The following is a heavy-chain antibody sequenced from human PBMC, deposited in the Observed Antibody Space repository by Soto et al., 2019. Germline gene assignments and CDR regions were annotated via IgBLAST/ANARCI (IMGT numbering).Heavy chain of an antibody. CDR3: ARQKAAGAAAGRDYFDY. CDR1: GGTFSSYA. V-gene: IGHV1-69*06. J-gene: IGHJ4*02. CDR2: IIHILGTA. D-gene: IGHD6-13*01. Sequence: QVQLVQSGAEVKKPGSSVKVSCKASGGTFSSYAISWVRQAPGQGLEWMGGIIHILGTANYAQKFQGRVTITADKSTSTAYMELSSLRSEDTAVYYCARQKAAGAAAGRDYFDYWGQGTLVTVSS.